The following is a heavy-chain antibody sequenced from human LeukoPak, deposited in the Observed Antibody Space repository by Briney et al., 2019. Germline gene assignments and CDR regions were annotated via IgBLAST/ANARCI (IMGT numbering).Heavy chain of an antibody. V-gene: IGHV4-39*01. CDR1: GGSISSSSYY. D-gene: IGHD2-15*01. J-gene: IGHJ5*01. CDR2: IYYSGST. CDR3: ARLYCSGGSCYSIVNWFDP. Sequence: SETLSLTCTVSGGSISSSSYYWGWIRQPPGKGLEWIGSIYYSGSTYYNPSLKSRVTISVDTSKNQFSLKLSSVTAADTAVYYCARLYCSGGSCYSIVNWFDPWGQGTTVTVSS.